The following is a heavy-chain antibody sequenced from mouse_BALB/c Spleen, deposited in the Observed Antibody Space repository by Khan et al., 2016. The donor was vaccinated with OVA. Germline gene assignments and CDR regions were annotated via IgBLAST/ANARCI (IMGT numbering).Heavy chain of an antibody. Sequence: EVQLQQSGPELVKPGASMKISCKASGYSFTDYTLNWVKQSHGRNLEWIGLINPYNGDPIYNQKFKGKATLAVDKSSRTAYMELLSRTFEASAVYHCAISGYGAFAYWGQGTLVTVSA. CDR1: GYSFTDYT. J-gene: IGHJ3*01. CDR2: INPYNGDP. V-gene: IGHV1-18*01. CDR3: AISGYGAFAY. D-gene: IGHD1-2*01.